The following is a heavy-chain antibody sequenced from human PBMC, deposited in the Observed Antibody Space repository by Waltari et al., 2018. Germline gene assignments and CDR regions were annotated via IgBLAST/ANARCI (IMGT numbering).Heavy chain of an antibody. D-gene: IGHD3-10*01. V-gene: IGHV3-11*01. Sequence: SVRGRFAISRDNAKNSLFLQMDSLRIEDTAIYYCARDTIFYGSGSYDPWGQGTLVTVSS. J-gene: IGHJ5*02. CDR3: ARDTIFYGSGSYDP.